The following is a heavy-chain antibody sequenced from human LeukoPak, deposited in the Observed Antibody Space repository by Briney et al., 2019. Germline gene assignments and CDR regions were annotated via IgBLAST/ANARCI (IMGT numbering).Heavy chain of an antibody. D-gene: IGHD3-16*01. J-gene: IGHJ4*02. CDR2: INPNSGGT. Sequence: ASVNVSCKASGYTFTGYYMHWVRQAPGQGLEWMGWINPNSGGTNYSQKFQGWVTMTRDTSISTAYMELSRLTSDDTAVYYCARSSFDDYVWGGSYWGQGTLVTVSS. V-gene: IGHV1-2*04. CDR3: ARSSFDDYVWGGSY. CDR1: GYTFTGYY.